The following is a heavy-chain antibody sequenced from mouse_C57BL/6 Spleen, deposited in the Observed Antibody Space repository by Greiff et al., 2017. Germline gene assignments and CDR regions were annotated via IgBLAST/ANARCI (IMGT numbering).Heavy chain of an antibody. D-gene: IGHD2-4*01. V-gene: IGHV5-17*01. CDR3: ARDFYYDYEGGFAY. CDR2: ISSGSSTI. Sequence: EVKLMESGGGLVKPGGSLKLSCAASGFTFSDYGMHWVRQAPEKGLEWVAYISSGSSTIYYADTVKGRFTISRDNAKNTLLLQMTSLRSEDTAMYYCARDFYYDYEGGFAYWGQGTLVTVSA. J-gene: IGHJ3*01. CDR1: GFTFSDYG.